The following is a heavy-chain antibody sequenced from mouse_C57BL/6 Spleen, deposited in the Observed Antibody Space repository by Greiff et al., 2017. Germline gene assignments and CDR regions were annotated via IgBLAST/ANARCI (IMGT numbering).Heavy chain of an antibody. CDR1: GFNIKNTY. V-gene: IGHV14-3*01. Sequence: EVQLVESVAELVRPGASVKLSCTASGFNIKNTYMHWVKQRPEQGLEWIGRIDPANGNTKYAPKFQGKATITADTSSNTAYLQLSSLTSEDTAIYYCATPYYYGSRGYAMDYWGQGTSVTVSS. CDR3: ATPYYYGSRGYAMDY. J-gene: IGHJ4*01. D-gene: IGHD1-1*01. CDR2: IDPANGNT.